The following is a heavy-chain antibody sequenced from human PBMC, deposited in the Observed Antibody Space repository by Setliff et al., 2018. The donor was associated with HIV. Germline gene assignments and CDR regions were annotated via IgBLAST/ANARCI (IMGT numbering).Heavy chain of an antibody. CDR1: GGSIRGHY. V-gene: IGHV4-59*11. D-gene: IGHD5-12*01. J-gene: IGHJ6*02. Sequence: SETLSLTCTVSGGSIRGHYWSWIRQHPGKGLEWIGTIYHSGRTTYSPSLKSRLTISVDTSNNQFSLKLSSVIAADTAVYYCARVGYSRTSYAMDVWGQGTTVTVSS. CDR2: IYHSGRT. CDR3: ARVGYSRTSYAMDV.